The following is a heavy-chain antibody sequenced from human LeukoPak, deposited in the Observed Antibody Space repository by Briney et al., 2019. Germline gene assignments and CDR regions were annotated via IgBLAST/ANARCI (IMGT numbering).Heavy chain of an antibody. V-gene: IGHV3-30*18. CDR2: ISYDGRNK. J-gene: IGHJ4*02. CDR3: AKGRSGIAAAGLNY. CDR1: GFTFDDYG. Sequence: GGSLRLSCAASGFTFDDYGMHWVRQAPGKGLEWVAVISYDGRNKYYGDSVKGRFTISRDNSKNTLYLQMNGLRAEDTAVYYCAKGRSGIAAAGLNYWGQGTLVTVSS. D-gene: IGHD6-13*01.